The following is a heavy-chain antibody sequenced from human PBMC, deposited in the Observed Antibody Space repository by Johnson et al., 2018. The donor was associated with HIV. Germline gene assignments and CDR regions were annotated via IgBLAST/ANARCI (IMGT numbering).Heavy chain of an antibody. J-gene: IGHJ3*02. CDR1: GFTFSSYA. V-gene: IGHV3-30-3*01. CDR2: ISYDGSNK. D-gene: IGHD3-22*01. CDR3: VRRFYDSSAFDI. Sequence: QVQLVESGGGLVQPGGSLRLSCAASGFTFSSYAMRWVRQAPGKGLEWVAVISYDGSNKYFTDSVRGRFTISRDNSKNTLFLQMNSLRAEDTAVYYCVRRFYDSSAFDIWGQGTLVTVSS.